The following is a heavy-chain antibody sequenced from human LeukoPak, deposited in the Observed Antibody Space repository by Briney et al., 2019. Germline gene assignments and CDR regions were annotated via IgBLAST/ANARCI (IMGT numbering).Heavy chain of an antibody. CDR2: IYYSGST. V-gene: IGHV4-39*07. J-gene: IGHJ6*03. D-gene: IGHD3-3*01. CDR1: GGSISSSSYY. CDR3: ARGTSTYYDFWSGSGTYYMDV. Sequence: SETLSLTCTVSGGSISSSSYYWGWIRQPPGKGLEWIGSIYYSGSTYYNPSLKSRVTISVDTSKNQFSLKLSSVTAADTAVYYCARGTSTYYDFWSGSGTYYMDVWGKGTTVTVSS.